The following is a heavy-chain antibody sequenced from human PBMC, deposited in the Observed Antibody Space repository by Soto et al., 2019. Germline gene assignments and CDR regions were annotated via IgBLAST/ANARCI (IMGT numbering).Heavy chain of an antibody. V-gene: IGHV4-39*01. CDR1: GGSISSSSYY. CDR2: IYYSGST. D-gene: IGHD3-3*01. CDR3: ARLYDFWSGYSPDAFDI. Sequence: QLRLQESGPGLVKPSETLSLTCTVSGGSISSSSYYWGWIRQPPGKGLEWIGSIYYSGSTYYNPSLKSRVTISVDTSKNQFSLKLSSVTAADTAVYYCARLYDFWSGYSPDAFDIWGQGTMVTVSS. J-gene: IGHJ3*02.